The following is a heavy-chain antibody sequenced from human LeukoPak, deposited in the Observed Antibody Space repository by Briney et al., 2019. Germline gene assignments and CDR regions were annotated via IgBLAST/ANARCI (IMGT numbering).Heavy chain of an antibody. CDR2: IYSDGST. CDR1: GFSVSSNY. CDR3: VRATLDN. J-gene: IGHJ4*02. Sequence: GGSLRLSCAASGFSVSSNYITWVRQAPGKGLEWVSVIYSDGSTKYADSVKARFTISRDNSKNTVYLLMNRLRVEDTALYYCVRATLDNWGQGTLVTVSS. V-gene: IGHV3-53*01.